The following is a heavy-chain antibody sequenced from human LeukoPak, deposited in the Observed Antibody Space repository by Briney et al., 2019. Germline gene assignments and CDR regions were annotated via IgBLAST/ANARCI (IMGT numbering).Heavy chain of an antibody. J-gene: IGHJ4*02. CDR1: GFTFGGYG. CDR3: TRYNNDHFDY. V-gene: IGHV3-33*01. Sequence: GGSLRLSCAGSGFTFGGYGMHWFRQTPGKGLEWVAVIAYDGSRAFYADSVKGRFTISSDNSKNTMSVQMDDLRAEDTAVYYCTRYNNDHFDYWGQGTLVTVSS. CDR2: IAYDGSRA. D-gene: IGHD1-14*01.